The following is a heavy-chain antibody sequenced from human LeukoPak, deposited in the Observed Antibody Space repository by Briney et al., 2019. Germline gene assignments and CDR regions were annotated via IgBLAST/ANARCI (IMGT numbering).Heavy chain of an antibody. J-gene: IGHJ4*02. CDR1: GGSISSHY. V-gene: IGHV4-59*11. CDR3: ARDSRWDCSSFDY. Sequence: KASETMSLTCTVSGGSISSHYWSWIRQPPGKGLEWIGYIYYSGSTNYNPSLKSRVTISVDTSKNQFSLNLSSVTAADTAVYYCARDSRWDCSSFDYWGQGTLVTVSS. CDR2: IYYSGST. D-gene: IGHD6-6*01.